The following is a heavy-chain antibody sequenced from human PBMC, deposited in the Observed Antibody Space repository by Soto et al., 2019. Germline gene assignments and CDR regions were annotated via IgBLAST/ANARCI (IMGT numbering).Heavy chain of an antibody. Sequence: GGSLRLSCAASEFTFRSYWMHWVRQSPGKGLVWVSRISGDGSSTNYADSVKGRLTISRDNAKNTVYLQIDSLRAEDTAVYYCARSLPGTYGAFDLWGQGTMVTVSS. CDR2: ISGDGSST. D-gene: IGHD1-7*01. V-gene: IGHV3-74*01. CDR3: ARSLPGTYGAFDL. CDR1: EFTFRSYW. J-gene: IGHJ3*01.